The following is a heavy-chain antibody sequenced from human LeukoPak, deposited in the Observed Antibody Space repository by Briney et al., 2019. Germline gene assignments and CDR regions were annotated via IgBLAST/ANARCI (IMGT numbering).Heavy chain of an antibody. CDR1: GFTFRRTA. J-gene: IGHJ4*02. V-gene: IGHV3-30*09. CDR3: ATFSGSYPDH. CDR2: ISYDGTNK. Sequence: PGRSLRLSCGASGFTFRRTAMHWVRQAPDKGLEWVAIISYDGTNKGYGDSVKGRFAISRDNSKDTLFLEMSSLKTEDTAVYYCATFSGSYPDHWGQGTLVTVSS. D-gene: IGHD1-26*01.